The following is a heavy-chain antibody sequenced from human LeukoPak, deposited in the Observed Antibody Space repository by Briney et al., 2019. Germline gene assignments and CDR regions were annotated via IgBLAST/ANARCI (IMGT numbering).Heavy chain of an antibody. CDR3: ARVGRGDGYMP. V-gene: IGHV4-39*07. Sequence: TSETLTLTCTVSGGSISSSSYYWVWIRQPPGKGLEWIGSIYYSGSTYYNPSLKSRVTISVDTSKNQFSLKLSSVTAADTAVYYCARVGRGDGYMPWGQGTLVTVSS. J-gene: IGHJ5*02. CDR2: IYYSGST. D-gene: IGHD5-24*01. CDR1: GGSISSSSYY.